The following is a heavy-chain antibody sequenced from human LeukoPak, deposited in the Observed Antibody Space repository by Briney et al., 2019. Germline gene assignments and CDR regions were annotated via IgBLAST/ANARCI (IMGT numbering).Heavy chain of an antibody. CDR1: GGSISSYY. CDR2: IYTSGST. D-gene: IGHD2-2*01. V-gene: IGHV4-4*07. Sequence: PSETLSLTCTVSGGSISSYYWSWIRQPAGKGLEWIGRIYTSGSTNYNPSLKSRVTMSVDTSKNQFSLKLSSVTAADTAVYYRATFAEGYCSSTSCYGGGYYYGMDVWGQGTTVTVSS. J-gene: IGHJ6*02. CDR3: ATFAEGYCSSTSCYGGGYYYGMDV.